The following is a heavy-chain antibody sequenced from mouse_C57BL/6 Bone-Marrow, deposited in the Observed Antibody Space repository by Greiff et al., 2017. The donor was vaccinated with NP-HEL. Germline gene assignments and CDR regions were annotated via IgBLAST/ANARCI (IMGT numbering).Heavy chain of an antibody. J-gene: IGHJ4*01. CDR1: GFSLTSYG. CDR3: ARGISRRGFYYDLDC. Sequence: QVQLQQSGPGLVQPSQSLSITCTVSGFSLTSYGVHWVRQSPGKGLEWLGVIWSGGSTDYNAAFISRLSLSKDNSKSQVFFRMNGRQADDTARYYCARGISRRGFYYDLDCWGKGTTVTVAS. V-gene: IGHV2-2*01. CDR2: IWSGGST.